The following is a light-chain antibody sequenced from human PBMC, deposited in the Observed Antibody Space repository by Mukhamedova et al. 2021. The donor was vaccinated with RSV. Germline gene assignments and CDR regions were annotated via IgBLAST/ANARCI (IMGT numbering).Light chain of an antibody. V-gene: IGLV3-1*01. J-gene: IGLJ1*01. CDR2: QND. CDR3: QVWDSSTSCV. Sequence: GDRLGDKYTSWYQQKPGQSPIMVIYQNDKRASGIPERFSGSYSTNSATLTISGTQAMDEADYYCQVWDSSTSCVFGTGTKVTVL. CDR1: RLGDKY.